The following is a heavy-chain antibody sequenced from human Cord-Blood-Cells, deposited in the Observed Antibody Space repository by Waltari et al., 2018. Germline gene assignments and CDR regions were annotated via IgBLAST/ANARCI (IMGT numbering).Heavy chain of an antibody. CDR3: ARDPAALDGGYFGL. CDR2: ISSSSSYI. D-gene: IGHD1-1*01. Sequence: EVQLVESGGGLVKPGGSLRLSCAASGFTFSSYSMNGVRQAPGKGLEWVSSISSSSSYIYYADSVKGRFTISRDNAKNSLYLQMNSLRAEDTAVYYCARDPAALDGGYFGLWGRGTLVTVSS. CDR1: GFTFSSYS. J-gene: IGHJ2*01. V-gene: IGHV3-21*01.